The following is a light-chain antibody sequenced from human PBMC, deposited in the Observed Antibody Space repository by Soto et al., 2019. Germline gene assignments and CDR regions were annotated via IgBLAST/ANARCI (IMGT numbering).Light chain of an antibody. Sequence: DIQLTQSPSFLSASVRDRVTITCRASQVLSSYLAWYQQKPGKAPKLLIYGVSTLQGGVPSRFSGSGSGTEFTLTISSLQPEDFATYYCQQLNTYPLTFGGGTKVEIK. J-gene: IGKJ4*01. V-gene: IGKV1-9*01. CDR3: QQLNTYPLT. CDR2: GVS. CDR1: QVLSSY.